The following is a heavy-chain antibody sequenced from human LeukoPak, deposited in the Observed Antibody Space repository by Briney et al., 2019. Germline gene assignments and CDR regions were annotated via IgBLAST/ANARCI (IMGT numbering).Heavy chain of an antibody. CDR3: ARGSTARYYYDSSGYYRGAVDY. D-gene: IGHD3-22*01. J-gene: IGHJ4*02. CDR1: GYTFTGYY. CDR2: INPNSGGT. Sequence: ASVKVSCKASGYTFTGYYMHWVRQAPGQGLEWMGWINPNSGGTNYAQKFQGRVTMTRDTSISTAYMELSRLRSVDTAVYYCARGSTARYYYDSSGYYRGAVDYWGQGTLVTISS. V-gene: IGHV1-2*02.